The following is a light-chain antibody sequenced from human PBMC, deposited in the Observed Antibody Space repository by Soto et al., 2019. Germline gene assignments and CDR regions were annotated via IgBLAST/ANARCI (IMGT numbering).Light chain of an antibody. Sequence: EIVLTQSPGTLSLSPGERATLSCRASQSVSSSYLAWYQQKPGQAPRLLIYGASSRATGIPDRFSGSGSGTDFTLTISSLQSEDFVLYYCQEYNDWPRGTFGQGTKVDIK. CDR3: QEYNDWPRGT. J-gene: IGKJ1*01. CDR1: QSVSSSY. CDR2: GAS. V-gene: IGKV3-20*01.